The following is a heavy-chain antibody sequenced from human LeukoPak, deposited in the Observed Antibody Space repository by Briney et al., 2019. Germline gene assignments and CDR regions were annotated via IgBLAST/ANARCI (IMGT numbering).Heavy chain of an antibody. CDR1: GGSFSGYY. J-gene: IGHJ4*02. CDR2: IYYSGST. Sequence: SETLSLTCAVYGGSFSGYYWSWIRQHPGKGLEWIGYIYYSGSTYYNPSLKSRVTISVDTSKNQFSLKLSSVTAADTAVYYCARMVYYDFWSGYGGLDYWGQGTLVTVSS. D-gene: IGHD3-3*01. CDR3: ARMVYYDFWSGYGGLDY. V-gene: IGHV4-31*11.